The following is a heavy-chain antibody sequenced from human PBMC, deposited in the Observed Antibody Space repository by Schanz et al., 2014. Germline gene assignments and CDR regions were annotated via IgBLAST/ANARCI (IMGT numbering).Heavy chain of an antibody. Sequence: QVQLVESGGGVVQPGRSLRLSCAASGFTFSSYGMHWVRQAPGKGLEWVAVIWYDGNNKYYADSVKGRFTISRDDSRNTFYLQLNSLRTEDTAVYYCATDHLPGLYYLDYWGQGTRVTVSS. CDR1: GFTFSSYG. CDR3: ATDHLPGLYYLDY. V-gene: IGHV3-33*01. J-gene: IGHJ4*02. D-gene: IGHD3-3*02. CDR2: IWYDGNNK.